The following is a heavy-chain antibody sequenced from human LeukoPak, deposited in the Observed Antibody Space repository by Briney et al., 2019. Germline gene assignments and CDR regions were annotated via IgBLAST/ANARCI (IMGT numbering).Heavy chain of an antibody. J-gene: IGHJ4*02. V-gene: IGHV3-7*03. CDR1: GFTFSHSW. D-gene: IGHD6-19*01. Sequence: GGSLRLSCVASGFTFSHSWMTWVRQAPGKGLEWVGHIKEDGSSQNYADSVKGRFTISRGNAKSSLHLQMNGLRAEDTAMYYCVKDSGWFHFDSWGQGTLVTVSS. CDR3: VKDSGWFHFDS. CDR2: IKEDGSSQ.